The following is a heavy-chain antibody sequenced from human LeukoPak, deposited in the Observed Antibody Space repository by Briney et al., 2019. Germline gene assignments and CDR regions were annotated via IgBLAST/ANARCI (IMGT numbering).Heavy chain of an antibody. J-gene: IGHJ3*02. CDR3: ARVGVGVTSRGALDI. D-gene: IGHD1-26*01. CDR1: GFTFSGYG. V-gene: IGHV3-64*01. CDR2: ISSNGVST. Sequence: GGSLRLSCAASGFTFSGYGMHWVRQAPGKGLEYVSAISSNGVSTYYENSVKDRFTISRDNSKNMVYLQMGSLRAEDMAVYYCARVGVGVTSRGALDIWGQGTIVTVSS.